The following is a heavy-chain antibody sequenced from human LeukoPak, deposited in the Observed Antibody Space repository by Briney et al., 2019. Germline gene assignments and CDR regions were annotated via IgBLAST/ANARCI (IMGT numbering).Heavy chain of an antibody. CDR3: AGDVDCGGDCYIPYYFDY. Sequence: GGSLRLSCAASGFTFSNYWMTWVRQAPGKGLGWVANIKQDGREKYYVASVKGKLTIAKDSAKNSLYLQMNSMRAEDTAMYYCAGDVDCGGDCYIPYYFDYWGQGTLVTVSS. CDR2: IKQDGREK. V-gene: IGHV3-7*01. CDR1: GFTFSNYW. D-gene: IGHD2-21*02. J-gene: IGHJ4*02.